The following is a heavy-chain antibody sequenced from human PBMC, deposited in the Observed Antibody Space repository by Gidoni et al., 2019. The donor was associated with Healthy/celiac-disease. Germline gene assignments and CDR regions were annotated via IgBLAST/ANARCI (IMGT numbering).Heavy chain of an antibody. V-gene: IGHV4-39*01. CDR3: ARAYGAIYYYYMDV. CDR1: GGSIRSSSYY. Sequence: QLQLQESGPGLVKPSEPLSLTCTVSGGSIRSSSYYWGWIRQPPGKGLEWIGSIYYSGSTYYNPSLKSRVTISVDTSKNQFSLKLSSVTAADTAVYYCARAYGAIYYYYMDVWGKGTTVTVSS. CDR2: IYYSGST. J-gene: IGHJ6*03. D-gene: IGHD4-17*01.